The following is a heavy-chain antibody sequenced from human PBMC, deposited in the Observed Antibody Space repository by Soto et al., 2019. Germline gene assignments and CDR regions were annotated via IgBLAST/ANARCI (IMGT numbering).Heavy chain of an antibody. D-gene: IGHD1-1*01. Sequence: SETLSLTCPLSGASINGFYLSWIRKSAGKGLEWIGRIYATGTTDYNPSLKSRVMMSVDTSKKQFSLKLRSVTAADTAVYYCVRDGTKTLRDWFDPWGQG. CDR1: GASINGFY. CDR3: VRDGTKTLRDWFDP. V-gene: IGHV4-4*07. CDR2: IYATGTT. J-gene: IGHJ5*02.